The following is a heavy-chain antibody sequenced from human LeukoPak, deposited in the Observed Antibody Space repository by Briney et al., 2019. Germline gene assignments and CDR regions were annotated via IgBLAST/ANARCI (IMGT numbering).Heavy chain of an antibody. Sequence: PGGSLRLSCAASGFIFSCDWMSWVRQAPGKGLEWVGRIKSSNRGGTTDYAAPVKGSFTISRADSRNTVHLQMSSLKAEDTAVYYCAREQYCASSSCPGAFDLWGQGTVVTVSS. CDR1: GFIFSCDW. D-gene: IGHD2-21*01. J-gene: IGHJ3*01. CDR2: IKSSNRGGTT. V-gene: IGHV3-15*01. CDR3: AREQYCASSSCPGAFDL.